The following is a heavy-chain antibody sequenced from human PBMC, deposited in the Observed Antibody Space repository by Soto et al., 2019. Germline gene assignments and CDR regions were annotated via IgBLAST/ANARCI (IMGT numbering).Heavy chain of an antibody. CDR2: MNSDGSST. CDR3: VRTILVVAAATREAY. D-gene: IGHD2-15*01. CDR1: GFTFSSYC. J-gene: IGHJ4*02. Sequence: EVQLVESGGGLVQPGGSLRLSCAASGFTFSSYCMHWVRQAPGKGLVWVSRMNSDGSSTSYEDSVQGRFTISRDNAKNTLYLQMNRLRAEDTAVEYCVRTILVVAAATREAYWGKGPLFTVSS. V-gene: IGHV3-74*01.